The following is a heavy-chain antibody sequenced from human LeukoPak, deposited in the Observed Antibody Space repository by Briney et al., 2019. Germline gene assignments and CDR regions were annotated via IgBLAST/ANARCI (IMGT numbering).Heavy chain of an antibody. CDR1: GGSIRSSYYY. D-gene: IGHD3-10*01. CDR3: AREAWFGMDV. V-gene: IGHV4-39*07. J-gene: IGHJ6*02. Sequence: SETLSLTCTVSGGSIRSSYYYWGWIRQPPGKGLEWIGSIYDSGSTYYNPSLKSRVTISVDTSKNQFSLKLSSVTAADTAVYYCAREAWFGMDVWGQGTTVTVS. CDR2: IYDSGST.